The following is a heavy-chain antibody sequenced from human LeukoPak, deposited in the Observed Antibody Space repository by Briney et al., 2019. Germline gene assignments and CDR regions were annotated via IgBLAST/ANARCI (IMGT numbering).Heavy chain of an antibody. CDR3: ARFIGGGWFDP. CDR2: IYYSGST. CDR1: GFTVSSNY. D-gene: IGHD1-26*01. J-gene: IGHJ5*02. V-gene: IGHV4-31*02. Sequence: LRLSCAASGFTVSSNYMSWIRQHPGKGLEWIGYIYYSGSTYYNPSLKSRVTISVDASKNQFSLKLSSVTAADTAVYYCARFIGGGWFDPWGQGTLVTVSS.